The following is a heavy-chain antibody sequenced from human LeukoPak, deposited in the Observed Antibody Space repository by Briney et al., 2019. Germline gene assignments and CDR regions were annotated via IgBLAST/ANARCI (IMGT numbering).Heavy chain of an antibody. CDR2: ISGSGGST. CDR3: AKIPPPYSYGSGSEYYFDY. D-gene: IGHD3-10*01. V-gene: IGHV3-23*01. Sequence: PGGSLRLSCAASGFTFSSYAMSWVRQAPGKGLEWVSAISGSGGSTYYADSVKGRFTISRDNSKNTLYLQMNSLRAEDTAVYYCAKIPPPYSYGSGSEYYFDYWGQGTLVTVSS. CDR1: GFTFSSYA. J-gene: IGHJ4*02.